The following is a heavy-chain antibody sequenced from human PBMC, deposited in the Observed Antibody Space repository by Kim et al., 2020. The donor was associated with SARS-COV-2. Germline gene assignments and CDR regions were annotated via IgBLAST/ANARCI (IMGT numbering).Heavy chain of an antibody. D-gene: IGHD5-18*01. J-gene: IGHJ4*02. CDR2: NT. Sequence: NTTYAPKLQGRVTMTTDTSTSTAYMELRSLRPDDTAVYYCARSAAMVNDYWGQGTLVTVSS. V-gene: IGHV1-18*01. CDR3: ARSAAMVNDY.